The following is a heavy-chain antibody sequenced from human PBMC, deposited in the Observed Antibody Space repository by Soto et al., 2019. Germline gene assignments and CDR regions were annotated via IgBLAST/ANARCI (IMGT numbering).Heavy chain of an antibody. V-gene: IGHV3-23*01. D-gene: IGHD1-26*01. J-gene: IGHJ4*02. CDR1: GFTFGSNA. CDR3: ARASGESSPVSRVFDA. CDR2: ITNTGGDT. Sequence: EVQLLASGGDLVQPGGSLRLSCAASGFTFGSNAMTWVRRAPGKGLEWVSAITNTGGDTHYADSVKGRFTMSRDNSKNIQYLPMNSLRDEDTAIYYCARASGESSPVSRVFDAWGQGTPVTVSS.